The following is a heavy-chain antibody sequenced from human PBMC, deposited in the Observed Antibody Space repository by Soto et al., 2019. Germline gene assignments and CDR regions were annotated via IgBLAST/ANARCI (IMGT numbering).Heavy chain of an antibody. J-gene: IGHJ5*02. V-gene: IGHV4-59*01. Sequence: SETLSLTCTVSGGSISSYYWSWIRQPPWKGLERIGYIYYSGSTNYNPSLKSRVTISVDTSKNQFSLKLSSVTAADTAVYYCARVNTIFGVVIIGSWFDPWGQGTLVTVSS. D-gene: IGHD3-3*01. CDR1: GGSISSYY. CDR2: IYYSGST. CDR3: ARVNTIFGVVIIGSWFDP.